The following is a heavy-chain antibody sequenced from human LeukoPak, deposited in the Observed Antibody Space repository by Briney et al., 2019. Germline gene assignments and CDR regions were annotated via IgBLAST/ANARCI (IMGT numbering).Heavy chain of an antibody. Sequence: GRSLRLSCAASGFTFSSYAMHWVRQAPGKGLEWVAVISYDGSNKYYADSVKGRFIISRDNSKNTLYLQMNSLRAEDTAVYYCARDNGGYDWALDVWGQGTTVTVSS. D-gene: IGHD5-12*01. J-gene: IGHJ6*02. CDR3: ARDNGGYDWALDV. CDR1: GFTFSSYA. CDR2: ISYDGSNK. V-gene: IGHV3-30-3*01.